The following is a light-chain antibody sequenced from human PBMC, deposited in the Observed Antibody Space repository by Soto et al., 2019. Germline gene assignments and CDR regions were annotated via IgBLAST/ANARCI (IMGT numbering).Light chain of an antibody. CDR1: SSNIGSNT. CDR3: AAWDDSLRGLE. V-gene: IGLV1-44*01. Sequence: QAVVTQPPSASGTPGQMVTISCSGSSSNIGSNTVNWYHQLPGMAPKLLIYNNSQRPSGDPDRFSGSKSGTSASLAISGLQSEDEADYYCAAWDDSLRGLEFGGGTKLTVL. CDR2: NNS. J-gene: IGLJ2*01.